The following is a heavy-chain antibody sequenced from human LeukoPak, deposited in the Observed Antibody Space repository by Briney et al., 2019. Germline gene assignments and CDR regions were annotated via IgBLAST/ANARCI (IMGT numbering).Heavy chain of an antibody. CDR2: IYYSGST. V-gene: IGHV4-39*01. J-gene: IGHJ5*02. CDR1: GGSISSYY. Sequence: SETLSLTCTVSGGSISSYYWSWIRQPPGKGLEWIGSIYYSGSTYYNPSLKSRVTISVDTSKNQFSLKLSSVTAADTAVYYCARRYCSGGSCYSDNWFDPWGQGTLVTVSS. D-gene: IGHD2-15*01. CDR3: ARRYCSGGSCYSDNWFDP.